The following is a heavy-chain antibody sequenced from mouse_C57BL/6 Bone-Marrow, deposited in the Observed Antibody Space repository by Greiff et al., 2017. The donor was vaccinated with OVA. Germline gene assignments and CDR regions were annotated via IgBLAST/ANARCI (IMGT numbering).Heavy chain of an antibody. D-gene: IGHD2-12*01. V-gene: IGHV5-6*02. CDR3: ARRYSLYAMDY. Sequence: EVKLLESGGDLVKPGGSLKLSCAASGFTFSDYGMSWVRQTPDQRLEWVATISSGGSYTAYPDNVKGRFTISRETAKNTQNLQMSSLKAEDTAMYYCARRYSLYAMDYWGQGTSVTVSS. J-gene: IGHJ4*01. CDR1: GFTFSDYG. CDR2: ISSGGSYT.